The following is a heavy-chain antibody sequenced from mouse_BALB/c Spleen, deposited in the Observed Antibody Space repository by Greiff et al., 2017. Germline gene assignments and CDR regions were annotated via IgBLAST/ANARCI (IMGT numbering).Heavy chain of an antibody. V-gene: IGHV1S81*02. CDR3: ARGFAY. CDR1: GYTFTSYY. CDR2: INPSNGGT. Sequence: QVQLQQSGAELVKPGASVKLSCKASGYTFTSYYMYWVKQRPGQGLEWIGEINPSNGGTNFNEKFKSKATLTVDKSSSTAYMQLSSLASEDSAVYYCARGFAYWGQGTLVTVSA. J-gene: IGHJ3*01.